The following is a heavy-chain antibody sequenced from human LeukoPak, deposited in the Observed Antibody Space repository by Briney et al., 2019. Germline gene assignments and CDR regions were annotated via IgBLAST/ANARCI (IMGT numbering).Heavy chain of an antibody. CDR3: AREQWLVPFGAFDI. Sequence: PGGSLRLSCAASGFTFSSYSMNWVRQAPGKGLEWVSYISSSSSTIYYADSVKGRFTISRDNAKNSLYLQVNSLRAEDTAVYYCAREQWLVPFGAFDIWGQGTMVTVSS. D-gene: IGHD6-19*01. CDR1: GFTFSSYS. V-gene: IGHV3-48*04. CDR2: ISSSSSTI. J-gene: IGHJ3*02.